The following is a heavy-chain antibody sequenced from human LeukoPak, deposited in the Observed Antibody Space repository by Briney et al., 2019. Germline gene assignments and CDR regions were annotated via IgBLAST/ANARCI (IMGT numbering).Heavy chain of an antibody. J-gene: IGHJ4*02. CDR2: ISSNGGST. D-gene: IGHD6-13*01. Sequence: GGSLRLSCSASGFTFSSYAMHWVRHAPGGGREYVSAISSNGGSTYYTDSVKGRYTPSRDNSKNTLYLQMSRLRAESTAVYYCVKGGSSWKFEVDYWGQGTLVTVSS. CDR1: GFTFSSYA. V-gene: IGHV3-64D*06. CDR3: VKGGSSWKFEVDY.